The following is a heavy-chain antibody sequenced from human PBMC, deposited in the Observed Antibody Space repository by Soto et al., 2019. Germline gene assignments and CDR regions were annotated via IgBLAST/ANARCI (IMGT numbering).Heavy chain of an antibody. Sequence: ASVKVSCKASGGTFSSYTISWVRQAPGQGLEWMGRIIPILGIANYAQKFQGRVTITADKSTSTAYMELSSLRSEDTAVYYCARVVQGSSYAFDIWGQGTMVTVSS. CDR2: IIPILGIA. V-gene: IGHV1-69*02. CDR1: GGTFSSYT. J-gene: IGHJ3*02. CDR3: ARVVQGSSYAFDI. D-gene: IGHD6-6*01.